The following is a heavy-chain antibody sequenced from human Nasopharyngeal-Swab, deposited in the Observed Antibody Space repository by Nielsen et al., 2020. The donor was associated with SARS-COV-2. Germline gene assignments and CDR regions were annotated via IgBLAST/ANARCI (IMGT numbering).Heavy chain of an antibody. J-gene: IGHJ6*02. CDR1: GFTFSSYS. CDR3: ARALLPYYGMDV. V-gene: IGHV3-21*01. CDR2: ISSSSSYI. Sequence: GESLKISCAASGFTFSSYSMNWVRQAPGKGLEWVSSISSSSSYIYYADSVKGRFTISRDNAKNSLYLQMNSLRAEDTAVYYCARALLPYYGMDVWGQGTTVTVSS.